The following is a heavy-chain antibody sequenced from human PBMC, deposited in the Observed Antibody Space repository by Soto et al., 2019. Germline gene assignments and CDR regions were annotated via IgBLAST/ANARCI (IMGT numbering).Heavy chain of an antibody. D-gene: IGHD2-15*01. Sequence: QLQLQESGPRLVKPSETLSLTCTVSGASMSSSLYYWGWIRQPPGKGLDWIGTIFYSGTTYYNPSLESRVTISIDKSKNQISLKLSSVTAADTAVYYCATSGGSLHNWFDPWGQGTLVTVSS. CDR2: IFYSGTT. J-gene: IGHJ5*02. CDR3: ATSGGSLHNWFDP. CDR1: GASMSSSLYY. V-gene: IGHV4-39*01.